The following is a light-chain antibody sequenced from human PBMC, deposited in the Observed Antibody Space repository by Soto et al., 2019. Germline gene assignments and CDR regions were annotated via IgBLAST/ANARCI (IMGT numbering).Light chain of an antibody. CDR3: QSYDSSLSVV. CDR2: GNS. Sequence: QAVVTQPPSVSGAPGQRVTISCTGSSSNIGAGYHVHWYQQLPGTAPKLPIYGNSNRPSGVPDRFSGSKSGTSASLAITGLQAEDEADYYCQSYDSSLSVVFGGGTKLTVL. J-gene: IGLJ2*01. V-gene: IGLV1-40*01. CDR1: SSNIGAGYH.